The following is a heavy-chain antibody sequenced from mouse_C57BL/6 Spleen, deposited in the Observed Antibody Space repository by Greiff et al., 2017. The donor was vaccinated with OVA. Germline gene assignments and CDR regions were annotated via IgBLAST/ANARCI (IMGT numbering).Heavy chain of an antibody. D-gene: IGHD2-4*01. V-gene: IGHV5-9*01. CDR2: ISGGGGNT. Sequence: EVHLVESVGGLVKPGGSLKLSCAASGFTFSSYTMSWVRQTPEKRLEWVATISGGGGNTYYPDSVKGRFTISRDNAKNTLYLQMSSLRSEDTALYYCARPLDYGYFDYWGQGTTLTVSS. CDR1: GFTFSSYT. J-gene: IGHJ2*01. CDR3: ARPLDYGYFDY.